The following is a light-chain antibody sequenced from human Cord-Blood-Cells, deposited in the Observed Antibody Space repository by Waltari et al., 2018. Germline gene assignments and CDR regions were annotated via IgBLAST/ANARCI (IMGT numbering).Light chain of an antibody. CDR1: SSDVGGYNY. Sequence: QSALTQPPSASGSPGQSVTISCTGTSSDVGGYNYVSWYQQHPGKAPKLMIYEVSKRPSGVPDRFSGSKSGNTTSLTVSGLQAEDEADYYCSSYAGSTLFGGATKLTVL. CDR3: SSYAGSTL. CDR2: EVS. J-gene: IGLJ3*02. V-gene: IGLV2-8*01.